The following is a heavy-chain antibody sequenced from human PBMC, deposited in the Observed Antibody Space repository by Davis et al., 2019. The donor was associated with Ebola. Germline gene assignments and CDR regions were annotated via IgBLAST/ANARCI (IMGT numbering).Heavy chain of an antibody. V-gene: IGHV1-69*13. Sequence: SVKVSCKASGGTFSSYVISWVRQAPGQGLEWMGGIIPVFGTTDYAPRFQGRVTITADESTSTAYMELTSLRSDDTAVYYCARTYSGSRIIMDVWGKGTTVTVSS. CDR1: GGTFSSYV. CDR2: IIPVFGTT. CDR3: ARTYSGSRIIMDV. J-gene: IGHJ6*04. D-gene: IGHD6-13*01.